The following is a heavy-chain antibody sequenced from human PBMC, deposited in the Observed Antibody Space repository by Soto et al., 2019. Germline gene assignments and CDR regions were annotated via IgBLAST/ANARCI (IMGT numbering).Heavy chain of an antibody. Sequence: QVQLQESGPGLVKPSGTLSLTCAVSGGSISSSNWWSWVRQPPGKGLEWIGEIYHSGSTNYNPSLKSRVTISVDKSKNQFSLKLSSVAAADTAVYYCARERERGYYDSSGFPDYWGQGTLVTVSS. V-gene: IGHV4-4*02. CDR1: GGSISSSNW. CDR2: IYHSGST. J-gene: IGHJ4*02. CDR3: ARERERGYYDSSGFPDY. D-gene: IGHD3-22*01.